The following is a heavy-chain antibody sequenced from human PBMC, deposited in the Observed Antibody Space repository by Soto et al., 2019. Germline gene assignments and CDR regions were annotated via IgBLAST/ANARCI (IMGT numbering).Heavy chain of an antibody. Sequence: GESLKISCKGSGYSFTSFWIGWVRQKPGKGLEWMGIIYPGDSDTRYSPSFQGQVTISADKSISAAYLQWSSLKASDTAMYYCARLSDYDFWSGYYTGHYWGQGTLVTVSS. V-gene: IGHV5-51*01. CDR1: GYSFTSFW. CDR2: IYPGDSDT. D-gene: IGHD3-3*01. J-gene: IGHJ4*02. CDR3: ARLSDYDFWSGYYTGHY.